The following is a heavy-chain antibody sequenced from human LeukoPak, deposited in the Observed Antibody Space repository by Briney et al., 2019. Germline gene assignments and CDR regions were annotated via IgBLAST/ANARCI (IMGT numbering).Heavy chain of an antibody. D-gene: IGHD4-23*01. CDR1: GYSFTSYG. Sequence: ASVKVSCKASGYSFTSYGFNWVRQAPGRGLEWMGWISAYNGDTNYAQTFQGRVTMTTDTSTSTAYMELRSLRSDDTAVYYCARDMRTTVVTPGDACYWGQGTLVTVSS. V-gene: IGHV1-18*01. J-gene: IGHJ4*02. CDR2: ISAYNGDT. CDR3: ARDMRTTVVTPGDACY.